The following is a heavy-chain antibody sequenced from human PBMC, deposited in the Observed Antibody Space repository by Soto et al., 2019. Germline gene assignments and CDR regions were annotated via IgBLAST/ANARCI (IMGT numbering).Heavy chain of an antibody. D-gene: IGHD3-22*01. V-gene: IGHV1-69*13. Sequence: ASVKVSCKASGGTFSSYAISWVRQAPGQGLEWMGGIIPIFGTANYAQKFQGRVTITADESTSTAYMELSSLRSEDTAVYYCAREEGYYDSSGSTNPFDYWGQGTLVTVSS. CDR3: AREEGYYDSSGSTNPFDY. J-gene: IGHJ4*02. CDR1: GGTFSSYA. CDR2: IIPIFGTA.